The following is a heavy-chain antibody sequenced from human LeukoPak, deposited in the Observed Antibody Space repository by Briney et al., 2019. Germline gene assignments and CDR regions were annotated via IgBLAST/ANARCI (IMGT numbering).Heavy chain of an antibody. CDR3: ARGAHIVVVMGAFDI. D-gene: IGHD2-21*01. Sequence: PGGSLRLSCAASGFTFSSYAMHWVRQAPGKGLEWVAVISYDGSNKYYADSVKGRFTISRDNSKNTLYLQMNSLRAEDTAVYYCARGAHIVVVMGAFDIWGQGTMVTVSS. CDR2: ISYDGSNK. V-gene: IGHV3-30*01. CDR1: GFTFSSYA. J-gene: IGHJ3*02.